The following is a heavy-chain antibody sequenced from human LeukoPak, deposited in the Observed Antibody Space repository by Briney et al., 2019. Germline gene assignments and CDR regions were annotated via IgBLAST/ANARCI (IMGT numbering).Heavy chain of an antibody. J-gene: IGHJ4*02. CDR3: GRDRSGSHCRDPDY. CDR2: ISSDGFST. V-gene: IGHV3-30*04. D-gene: IGHD3-10*01. CDR1: GFTFSNYA. Sequence: PGGSLRLSCSVSGFTFSNYAIHWVRQAPGKGLEWVTVISSDGFSTYYADSVRGRFTISRDNARNTLYLQMNSLRAEDTAVYYCGRDRSGSHCRDPDYWGQGTLVSVSS.